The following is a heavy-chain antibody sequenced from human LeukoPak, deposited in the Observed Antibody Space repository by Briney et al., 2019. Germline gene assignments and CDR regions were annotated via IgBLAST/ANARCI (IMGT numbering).Heavy chain of an antibody. J-gene: IGHJ4*02. CDR3: AKDRYSSSWYTIDY. CDR1: GFTFDDYA. V-gene: IGHV3-43*02. CDR2: IPGDGSST. Sequence: GGSLRLSCAASGFTFDDYAMHWVRQVPGKGLEWVSLIPGDGSSTNYADSVKGRFTISRDNSKNSLYLHMNSLRVEDTALYFCAKDRYSSSWYTIDYWGQGTLVTVSS. D-gene: IGHD6-13*01.